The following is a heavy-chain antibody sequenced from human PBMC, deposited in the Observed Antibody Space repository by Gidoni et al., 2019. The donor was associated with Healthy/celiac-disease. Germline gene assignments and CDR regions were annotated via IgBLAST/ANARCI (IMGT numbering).Heavy chain of an antibody. Sequence: EVQLLESGGGLVQPGGSLRLSCAASGFPFSSYAMSWVCQAPGKGLEWVSAISGSGGSTYYADSVKGRFTISRDNSKNTLYLQMNSLRAEDTAVYYCANCIAAAGYPFDYWGQGTLVTVSS. D-gene: IGHD6-13*01. CDR2: ISGSGGST. V-gene: IGHV3-23*01. J-gene: IGHJ4*02. CDR3: ANCIAAAGYPFDY. CDR1: GFPFSSYA.